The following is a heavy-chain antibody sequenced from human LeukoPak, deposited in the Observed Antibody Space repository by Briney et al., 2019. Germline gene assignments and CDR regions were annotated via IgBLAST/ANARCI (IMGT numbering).Heavy chain of an antibody. CDR1: GFTFSSYA. J-gene: IGHJ4*02. CDR3: ASYYYDSSGYLDY. D-gene: IGHD3-22*01. Sequence: GRSLRLSCAASGFTFSSYAMHWVRQAPGKGLEWVAVISYDGSNKYYADSVKGRFTISRDNSKNTLYLQMNSLRAEDTAVYYCASYYYDSSGYLDYWGRGTLVTVSS. V-gene: IGHV3-30-3*01. CDR2: ISYDGSNK.